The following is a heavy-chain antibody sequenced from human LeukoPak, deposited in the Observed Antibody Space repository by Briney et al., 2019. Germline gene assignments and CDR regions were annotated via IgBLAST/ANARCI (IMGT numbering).Heavy chain of an antibody. D-gene: IGHD7-27*01. J-gene: IGHJ5*02. CDR2: IIPIFGTA. V-gene: IGHV1-69*05. CDR3: ARVSTGDINWFDP. Sequence: ASVKVSCKASGGTFSSYAISWVRQAPGQGLEWMGGIIPIFGTANYAQKFQGRGTITTDESTSTAYMELRSLRSEDTAVYYCARVSTGDINWFDPWGQGTLVTVSS. CDR1: GGTFSSYA.